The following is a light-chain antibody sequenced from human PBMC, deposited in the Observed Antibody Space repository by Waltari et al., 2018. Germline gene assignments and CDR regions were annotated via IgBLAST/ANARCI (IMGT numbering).Light chain of an antibody. V-gene: IGKV3-20*01. CDR1: PSVSRA. Sequence: EIVLTQSPGTLSLSPGETVTVSCRASPSVSRALAWYQQKPGQAPRLLIYGASTRATGIPDRFSGSGSGTDVSLTISRLEPDDFAVYYCQHYLRLPVTFGQGTTVEI. J-gene: IGKJ1*01. CDR2: GAS. CDR3: QHYLRLPVT.